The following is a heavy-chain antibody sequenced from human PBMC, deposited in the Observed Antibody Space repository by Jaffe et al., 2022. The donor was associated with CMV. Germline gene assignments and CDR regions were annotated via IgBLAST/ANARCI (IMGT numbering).Heavy chain of an antibody. CDR1: GGTFSSDA. CDR3: AKVGVAALDF. V-gene: IGHV1-69*01. D-gene: IGHD6-25*01. CDR2: IIPIFGP. Sequence: QVQLVQSGAEVKKPGSSVMVSCKTSGGTFSSDAVTWVRQAPGQGLEWMGGIIPIFGPNYAPNFRGRLTITADESTETAYLELSSLRFEDTALYYCAKVGVAALDFWGQGTLVTVSA. J-gene: IGHJ4*02.